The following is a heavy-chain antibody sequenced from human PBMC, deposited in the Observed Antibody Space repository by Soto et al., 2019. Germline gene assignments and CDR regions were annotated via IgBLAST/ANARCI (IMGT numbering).Heavy chain of an antibody. D-gene: IGHD2-21*01. CDR2: IYYSGDT. J-gene: IGHJ4*01. CDR1: GDSISSGAYY. CDR3: GGDHSPTRGYLVK. V-gene: IGHV4-31*03. Sequence: SGAPSLTCTVSGDSISSGAYYWSWILQRPGKGLEWIGYIYYSGDTSYNPSLKIRVTISMHRSENQFSLNLTSVTAADTAVYYPGGDHSPTRGYLVKGGPETLLAVS.